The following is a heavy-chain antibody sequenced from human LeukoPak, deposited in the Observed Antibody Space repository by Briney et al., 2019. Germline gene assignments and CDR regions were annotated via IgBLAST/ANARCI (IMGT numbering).Heavy chain of an antibody. CDR1: GGSFSGYY. CDR3: ARGRNYYVLDY. Sequence: SETLSLTCAVYGGSFSGYYWSWIRQPPGKGLEWIGEINHSGSTNYNPSLKSRVTISVDTSKNQFSLKLSSVTAADTAMYYCARGRNYYVLDYWGQGTLVTVSS. CDR2: INHSGST. J-gene: IGHJ4*02. V-gene: IGHV4-34*01. D-gene: IGHD3-10*02.